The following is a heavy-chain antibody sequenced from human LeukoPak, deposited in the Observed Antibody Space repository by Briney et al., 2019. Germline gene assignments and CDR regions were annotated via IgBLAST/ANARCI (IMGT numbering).Heavy chain of an antibody. Sequence: VSVKVSCKASGYTFTGYYMHWVRQAPGQGLEWMGWINPNSGGKNYAQKFQGGFTMTRDTSISTAYMELSRLRSDDTAVYYCARDGDCSGGSCYSDVGRDAFDIWGQGTMVTVSS. CDR1: GYTFTGYY. D-gene: IGHD2-15*01. J-gene: IGHJ3*02. V-gene: IGHV1-2*02. CDR3: ARDGDCSGGSCYSDVGRDAFDI. CDR2: INPNSGGK.